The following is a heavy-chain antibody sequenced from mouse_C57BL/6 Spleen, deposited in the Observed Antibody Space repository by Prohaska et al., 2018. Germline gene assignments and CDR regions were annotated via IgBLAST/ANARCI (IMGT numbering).Heavy chain of an antibody. Sequence: EVQLLETGGGLVQPGGSRGLSCEGSGFTFSGFWMSWVRQTPGKTLEWIGDINSDGSAINYAPSIKDRFTIFRDNDKSTLYLQMSNVRSEDTATYFCMRYGNYWYFAVRGTGTTVT. V-gene: IGHV11-2*01. CDR3: MRYGNYWYFAV. CDR1: GFTFSGFW. CDR2: INSDGSAI. D-gene: IGHD2-1*01. J-gene: IGHJ1*03.